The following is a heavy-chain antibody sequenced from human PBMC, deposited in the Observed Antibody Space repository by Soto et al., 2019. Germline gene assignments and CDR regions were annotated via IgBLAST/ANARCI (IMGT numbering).Heavy chain of an antibody. D-gene: IGHD5-18*01. CDR3: ARIVDTAMVTDPLFDY. V-gene: IGHV3-33*01. J-gene: IGHJ4*02. CDR1: GFTFSSYG. Sequence: GGSLRLSCAASGFTFSSYGMHWVRQAPGKGLEWVAVIWYDGSNKYYADSVKGRFTISRDNSKNTLYLQMNSLRAEDTAVYYCARIVDTAMVTDPLFDYWGQGTLVTVSS. CDR2: IWYDGSNK.